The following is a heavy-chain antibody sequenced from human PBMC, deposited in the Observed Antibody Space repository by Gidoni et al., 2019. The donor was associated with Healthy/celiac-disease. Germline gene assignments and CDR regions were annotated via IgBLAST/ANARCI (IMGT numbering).Heavy chain of an antibody. J-gene: IGHJ6*02. CDR3: ARDKRVRYSSSSHGMDV. Sequence: QVQLQESGPGLVKPSQTLSLTCPVSGGSISSGCYYWSWCRQHPGKGLEWIGYIYYNGSTYYNPSLKSRVTIAVDTSKNQFSLKLSSVTAADTAVYYCARDKRVRYSSSSHGMDVWGQGTTVTVSS. CDR1: GGSISSGCYY. CDR2: IYYNGST. V-gene: IGHV4-31*03. D-gene: IGHD6-6*01.